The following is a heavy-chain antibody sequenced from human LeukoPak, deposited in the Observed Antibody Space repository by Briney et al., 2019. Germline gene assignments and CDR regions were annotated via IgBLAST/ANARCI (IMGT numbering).Heavy chain of an antibody. V-gene: IGHV1-69*13. CDR3: ARDWGKTGTSYFDY. D-gene: IGHD1-1*01. CDR1: GGTFSSYA. J-gene: IGHJ4*02. CDR2: IIPIFGTA. Sequence: SVKVSCKASGGTFSSYAISWVRQAPGQGLEGMGGIIPIFGTANYAQKFQGRVTITADESTSTAYMELSSLRSEDTAVYYCARDWGKTGTSYFDYWGQGTLVTVSS.